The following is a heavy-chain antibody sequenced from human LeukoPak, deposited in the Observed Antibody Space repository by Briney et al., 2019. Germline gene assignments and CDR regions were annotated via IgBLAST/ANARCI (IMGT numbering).Heavy chain of an antibody. J-gene: IGHJ4*02. CDR1: GFTFSTYA. D-gene: IGHD4-17*01. CDR3: AEAKDYGDYCFDY. CDR2: ISGSGGST. Sequence: GGSLRLSCAASGFTFSTYAMTWVRQTPGKGLEWVSAISGSGGSTYYADSVKGRFTISRDNSKNTLYLQMNSLRAEDTAVYYCAEAKDYGDYCFDYWGQGTLVTVSS. V-gene: IGHV3-23*01.